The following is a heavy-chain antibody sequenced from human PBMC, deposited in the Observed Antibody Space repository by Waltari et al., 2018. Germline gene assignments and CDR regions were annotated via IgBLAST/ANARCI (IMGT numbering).Heavy chain of an antibody. CDR2: IYTSGST. J-gene: IGHJ2*01. D-gene: IGHD4-17*01. CDR1: GGSISSGSYY. CDR3: ARDKAGTTTAPYWYFDL. Sequence: QVQLQESGPGLVKPSQTLSLTCTVSGGSISSGSYYWSWIRQPAGKGLEWIGYIYTSGSTNYNPSLKSRVTISVDTSKNQFSLKLSSVTAADTAVYYCARDKAGTTTAPYWYFDLWGRGTLVTVSS. V-gene: IGHV4-61*09.